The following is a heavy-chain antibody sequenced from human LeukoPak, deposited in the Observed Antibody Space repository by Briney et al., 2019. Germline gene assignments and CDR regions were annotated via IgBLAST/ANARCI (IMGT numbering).Heavy chain of an antibody. CDR2: ISYDGSNK. D-gene: IGHD3-10*01. Sequence: GRSLRLSCAASGFTFSSYAMHWVRQAPGKGLEWVAVISYDGSNKYYADSVKGRFTISRDNSKNTLYLQMNSLRAEDTAVYYCAREAYYYGSGSYREMLNYYGMDVWGQGTTVTVSS. V-gene: IGHV3-30-3*01. CDR1: GFTFSSYA. J-gene: IGHJ6*02. CDR3: AREAYYYGSGSYREMLNYYGMDV.